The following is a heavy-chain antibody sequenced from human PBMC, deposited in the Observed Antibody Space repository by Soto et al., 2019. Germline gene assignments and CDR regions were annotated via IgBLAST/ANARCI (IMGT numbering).Heavy chain of an antibody. CDR3: ATARQGCSDNNCYFDP. J-gene: IGHJ5*01. V-gene: IGHV4-4*02. CDR1: GGSVGAPDW. CDR2: VHISGHS. D-gene: IGHD1-1*01. Sequence: PSETLSLTCTLSGGSVGAPDWWNWVRQSPDKGLEWIAEVHISGHSNYNPSLRSRVSVSIDSSKNQFYLNLNSVTAADTAIYYCATARQGCSDNNCYFDPWGQGTQVTVSS.